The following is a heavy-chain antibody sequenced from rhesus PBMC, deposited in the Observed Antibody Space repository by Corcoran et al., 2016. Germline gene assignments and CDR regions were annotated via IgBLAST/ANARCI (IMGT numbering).Heavy chain of an antibody. CDR2: IGGIFGGA. Sequence: QVQLQESGPGLVKPSETLSLTCAVSGDSISSYNWWTWIRQAPGKGLAGRGSKGGELFGHIGGIFGGAYYHPSLQSRVTISKDTSKNQFFLKLNSMTAEDTAVYHCGRHPFPYGSLDVWGRGILVTVSS. V-gene: IGHV4-65*02. D-gene: IGHD3-9*01. J-gene: IGHJ5-2*02. CDR1: GDSISSYNW. CDR3: GRHPFPYGSLDV.